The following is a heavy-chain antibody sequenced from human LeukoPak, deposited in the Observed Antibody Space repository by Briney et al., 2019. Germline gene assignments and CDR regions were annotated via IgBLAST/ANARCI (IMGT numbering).Heavy chain of an antibody. CDR1: GFTVSNNY. CDR3: ARDSTSYSSGWTPDY. V-gene: IGHV3-53*01. J-gene: IGHJ4*02. CDR2: IYSDATT. D-gene: IGHD6-19*01. Sequence: PGGSLRLSCAGSGFTVSNNYMSWVRRAPGKGLEWVSVIYSDATTYYADSVKGRFTISRDNSKNTLYLQMNSLRAEDTAVYYCARDSTSYSSGWTPDYWGQGTLVTVSS.